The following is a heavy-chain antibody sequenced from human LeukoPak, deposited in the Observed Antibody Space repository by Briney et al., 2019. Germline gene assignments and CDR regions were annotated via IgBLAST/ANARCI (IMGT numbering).Heavy chain of an antibody. D-gene: IGHD6-6*01. V-gene: IGHV3-30-3*02. J-gene: IGHJ4*02. CDR2: ISCEGNKK. CDR3: AKMLNAGHAHAALDY. Sequence: PGGSLRLSCAASGFTFSSYAMHWVRQAPGKGLEWVAVISCEGNKKYYADSVKGRFNISRDNSKNTLYLQMNSLRAEDTAVYYCAKMLNAGHAHAALDYWGQGTLVTVSS. CDR1: GFTFSSYA.